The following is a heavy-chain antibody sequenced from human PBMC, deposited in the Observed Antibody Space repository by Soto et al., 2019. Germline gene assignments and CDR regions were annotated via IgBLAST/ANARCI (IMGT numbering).Heavy chain of an antibody. V-gene: IGHV1-18*04. D-gene: IGHD2-2*01. CDR2: ISAYNGNT. CDR3: ARILGYCSSTSCPYYYYYGMDV. J-gene: IGHJ6*01. Sequence: GSVKVCFKSSGYPFTSYGVSCVRRAPGQGLEWVGWISAYNGNTNYAQKLQGRVTMTTYTSTSTAYMELRSLRSEDTAVYYCARILGYCSSTSCPYYYYYGMDVWGQGTTVTVSS. CDR1: GYPFTSYG.